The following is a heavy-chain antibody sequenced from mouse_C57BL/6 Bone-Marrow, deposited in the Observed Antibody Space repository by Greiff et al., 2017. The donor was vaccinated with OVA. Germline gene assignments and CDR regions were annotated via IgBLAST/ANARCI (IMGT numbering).Heavy chain of an antibody. CDR1: GFNIKDDY. CDR3: TTWDYDGDWCFDV. Sequence: EVQLQQSGAELVRPGASVKLSCTASGFNIKDDYMHWVKQRPEQGLELIGWIDPENGDTEYASKFQGKATITADTSSNTAYLQLSSLTSEDTAVYYCTTWDYDGDWCFDVWGTGTTVTVSS. D-gene: IGHD2-4*01. J-gene: IGHJ1*03. CDR2: IDPENGDT. V-gene: IGHV14-4*01.